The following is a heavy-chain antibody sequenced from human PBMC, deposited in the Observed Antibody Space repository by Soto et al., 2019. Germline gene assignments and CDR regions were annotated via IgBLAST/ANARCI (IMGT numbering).Heavy chain of an antibody. CDR1: GYTFTSYG. CDR3: ARVGYCSSTSGYGEDYYYYMDV. CDR2: ISAYNGNT. D-gene: IGHD2-2*01. Sequence: ASVKVSCKASGYTFTSYGISWVRQAPGQGLEWMGWISAYNGNTNYAQKLQGRVTMTTDTSTSTAYMELRSLRSDDTAVYYCARVGYCSSTSGYGEDYYYYMDVWGTVTTVTVSS. V-gene: IGHV1-18*01. J-gene: IGHJ6*03.